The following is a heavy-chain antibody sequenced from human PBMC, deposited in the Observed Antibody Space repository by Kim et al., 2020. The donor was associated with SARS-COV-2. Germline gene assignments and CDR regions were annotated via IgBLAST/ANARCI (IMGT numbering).Heavy chain of an antibody. CDR2: IKGDGSDT. V-gene: IGHV3-74*01. CDR3: ARADAAAALDV. D-gene: IGHD6-13*01. J-gene: IGHJ6*02. Sequence: GGSLRLSCAASGFTFSSYWMHWVRQGPGKGLVWVSHIKGDGSDTNYADSVKGRFTISRDNAKNTLYLQLNSLSAGDTAVYFCARADAAAALDVWGQGTTV. CDR1: GFTFSSYW.